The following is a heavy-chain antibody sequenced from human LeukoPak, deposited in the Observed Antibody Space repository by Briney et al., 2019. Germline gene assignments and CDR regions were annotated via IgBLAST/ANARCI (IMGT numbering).Heavy chain of an antibody. CDR3: AKDGRFGEFYCDY. V-gene: IGHV3-9*01. Sequence: GRSLRLSCAASGFTFDNYAMHWVRQAPGKGLEGVSGISWNSGSIGYADSVKGRFTISRDNAKNSLYLQMNSLRAEDTALYYCAKDGRFGEFYCDYWGQGTLVTVSS. D-gene: IGHD3-10*01. J-gene: IGHJ4*02. CDR2: ISWNSGSI. CDR1: GFTFDNYA.